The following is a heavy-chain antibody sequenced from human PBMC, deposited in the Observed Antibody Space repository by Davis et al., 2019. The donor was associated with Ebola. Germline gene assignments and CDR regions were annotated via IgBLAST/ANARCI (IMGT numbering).Heavy chain of an antibody. V-gene: IGHV1-69*06. D-gene: IGHD3-16*02. CDR1: GGTFSSYA. Sequence: AASVKVSCKASGGTFSSYAISWVRQAPGQGLEWMGGIIPIFGTANYAQKFQGRVTITADKSTNTAYMELSSLRSEDTAVYYCARDLSALSYYYYGMDVWGQGTTVTVSS. CDR3: ARDLSALSYYYYGMDV. J-gene: IGHJ6*02. CDR2: IIPIFGTA.